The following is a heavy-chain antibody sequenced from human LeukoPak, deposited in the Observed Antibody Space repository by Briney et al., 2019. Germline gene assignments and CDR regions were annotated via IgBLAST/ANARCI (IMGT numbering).Heavy chain of an antibody. CDR1: GFTFSNAW. CDR2: IKSKTDGGTT. CDR3: TTRNSSGYLGRDDAFDI. Sequence: PGGSLRLSCAASGFTFSNAWMSWVRQAPGKGLEWVGRIKSKTDGGTTDYAAPVKGRFTISRDDSKNTLYLQMSSLKTEDTAVYYCTTRNSSGYLGRDDAFDIWGQGTMVTVSS. V-gene: IGHV3-15*01. J-gene: IGHJ3*02. D-gene: IGHD3-22*01.